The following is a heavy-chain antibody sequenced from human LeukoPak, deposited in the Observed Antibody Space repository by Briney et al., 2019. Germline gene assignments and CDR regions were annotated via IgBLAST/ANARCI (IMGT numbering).Heavy chain of an antibody. CDR2: ISPSSSLI. CDR1: RFIFNRYS. J-gene: IGHJ4*02. V-gene: IGHV3-48*02. D-gene: IGHD3-10*01. Sequence: TGGSLRLSCAASRFIFNRYSMNWVRQAPGKGLEWVSFISPSSSLIYYADSVKGRFTISRDDAKNSLYLQMNSLRDEDTAVYYCARSRAVRGVTFDFWGQGALVTVSS. CDR3: ARSRAVRGVTFDF.